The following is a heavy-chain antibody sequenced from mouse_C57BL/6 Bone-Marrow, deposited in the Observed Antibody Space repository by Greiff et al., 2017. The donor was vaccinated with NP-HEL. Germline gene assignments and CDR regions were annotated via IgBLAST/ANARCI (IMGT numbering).Heavy chain of an antibody. J-gene: IGHJ2*01. CDR1: GYTFTSYW. D-gene: IGHD1-1*01. V-gene: IGHV1-69*01. CDR2: IDPSDSYP. Sequence: QVQLQQPGAELVMPGASVKLSCKASGYTFTSYWMHWVKQRPGQGLEWIGEIDPSDSYPNYNQQFKGKSTLTVDKSSSTAYMQLSSLTSEDSAVYYCARSYYGSPVDYGGQGTTLTVSS. CDR3: ARSYYGSPVDY.